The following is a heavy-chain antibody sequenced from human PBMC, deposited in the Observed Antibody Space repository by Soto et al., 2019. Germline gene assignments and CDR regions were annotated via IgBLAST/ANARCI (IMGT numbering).Heavy chain of an antibody. D-gene: IGHD5-12*01. CDR3: AREHSGYDLGLGY. Sequence: SLRLSCVGSGFSVSSSYMSWVRQAPGKGLECVSVLYGGGRTFYADSVRGRFTISRDNSKNILYLQMNSLRADDTAVYYCAREHSGYDLGLGYWGQGTLVTVSS. V-gene: IGHV3-53*01. CDR1: GFSVSSSY. J-gene: IGHJ4*02. CDR2: LYGGGRT.